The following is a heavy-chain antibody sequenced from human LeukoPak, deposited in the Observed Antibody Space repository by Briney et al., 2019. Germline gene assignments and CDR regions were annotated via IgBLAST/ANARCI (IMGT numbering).Heavy chain of an antibody. V-gene: IGHV3-23*01. CDR2: ISGGGGST. D-gene: IGHD5-24*01. CDR3: ARALRRNGYYAFDI. Sequence: GGSLRLSCAASGFSFITYAMSWVRQAPGKGLEWVSTISGGGGSTHYADSVKGRFTISRDNSKNTLYLQMNSLRAEDTAVYYCARALRRNGYYAFDIWGQGTMVTVSS. CDR1: GFSFITYA. J-gene: IGHJ3*02.